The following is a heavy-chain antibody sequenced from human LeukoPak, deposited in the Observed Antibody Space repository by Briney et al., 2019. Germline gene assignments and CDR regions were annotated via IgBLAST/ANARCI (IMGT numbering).Heavy chain of an antibody. D-gene: IGHD1-26*01. J-gene: IGHJ4*02. CDR3: AKNSSPYIVGATRPFDY. CDR1: GFTFSSYA. V-gene: IGHV3-23*01. CDR2: ISGSGGST. Sequence: TGGSLRLSCAASGFTFSSYAMSWVRQAPGKGLEWVSAISGSGGSTYYADSVKGRFTISRDNSKNTLYLQMNSLRAEDTAVYYCAKNSSPYIVGATRPFDYWGQGTLVTVSS.